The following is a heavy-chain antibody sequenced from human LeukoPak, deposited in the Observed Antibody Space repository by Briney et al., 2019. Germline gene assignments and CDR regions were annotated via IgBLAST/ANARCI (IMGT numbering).Heavy chain of an antibody. CDR1: GYTFTGFH. J-gene: IGHJ5*02. Sequence: EASVKVSCKASGYTFTGFHMHWVRQAPGQGLEWMGWTNPNSGGTNYAQKFQGRVTMTRDTSISTVYMELSRLRSDDTAVYYCARDRLRLGYERTNWFDPWGQGTLVTVSS. CDR2: TNPNSGGT. V-gene: IGHV1-2*02. CDR3: ARDRLRLGYERTNWFDP. D-gene: IGHD2-15*01.